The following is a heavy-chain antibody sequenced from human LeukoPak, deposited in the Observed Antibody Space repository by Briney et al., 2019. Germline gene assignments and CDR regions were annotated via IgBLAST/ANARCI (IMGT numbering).Heavy chain of an antibody. CDR2: TRNKDNSYTT. J-gene: IGHJ6*04. CDR3: ARGPMVRGVYYYYGMDV. Sequence: GGPLRLSCAASGFIFSDQYMVWVRKAPGKGLEWVGRTRNKDNSYTTEYAASVNGRFTISRDDSKNSLYLQMNSLKTEDTAVYYCARGPMVRGVYYYYGMDVWGKGTTVTVSS. CDR1: GFIFSDQY. V-gene: IGHV3-72*01. D-gene: IGHD3-10*01.